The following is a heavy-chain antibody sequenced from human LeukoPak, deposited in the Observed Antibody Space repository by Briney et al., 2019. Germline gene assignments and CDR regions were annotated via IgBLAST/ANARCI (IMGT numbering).Heavy chain of an antibody. CDR3: ARDEGAYCGGDCYHTAEYFQH. CDR2: IIPIFGTA. CDR1: GGTFISCA. V-gene: IGHV1-69*13. Sequence: SVKVSCKASGGTFISCAISWVRQAPGQGLEWMGGIIPIFGTANYAQKFQGRVTITADESTSTAYMELSSLRSEDTAVYYCARDEGAYCGGDCYHTAEYFQHWGQGTLVTVSS. J-gene: IGHJ1*01. D-gene: IGHD2-21*02.